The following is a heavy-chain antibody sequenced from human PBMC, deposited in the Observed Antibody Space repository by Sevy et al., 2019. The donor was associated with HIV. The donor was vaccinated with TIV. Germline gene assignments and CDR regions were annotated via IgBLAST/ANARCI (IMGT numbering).Heavy chain of an antibody. CDR3: VREYYDILTGYSPGFDY. Sequence: GGSLRLSCAASGFTFSSYDMNWVRQAPGKGLEWVSSISSSSSYIYYADSMEGRFTISRDNAKNSLYLQMNSLRAEDTAVYYCVREYYDILTGYSPGFDYWGQGTLVTVSS. V-gene: IGHV3-21*01. D-gene: IGHD3-9*01. CDR1: GFTFSSYD. J-gene: IGHJ4*02. CDR2: ISSSSSYI.